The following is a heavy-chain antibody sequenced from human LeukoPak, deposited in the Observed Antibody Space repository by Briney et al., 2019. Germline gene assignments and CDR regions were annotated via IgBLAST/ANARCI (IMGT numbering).Heavy chain of an antibody. CDR3: ARGGIAAANDAFDI. CDR2: IKPDGSDK. V-gene: IGHV3-7*01. D-gene: IGHD6-13*01. CDR1: GFTFSSHY. J-gene: IGHJ3*02. Sequence: PGGSLRLSFAASGFTFSSHYMNWVRQAPGKGLEWVANIKPDGSDKYYVDSVKGRFTISRDNAKNSLYLQMNSLRAEDTAVYYCARGGIAAANDAFDIWGQGTTVIVSS.